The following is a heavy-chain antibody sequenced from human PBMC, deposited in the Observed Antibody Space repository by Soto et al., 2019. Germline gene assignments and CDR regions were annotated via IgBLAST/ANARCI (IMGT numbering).Heavy chain of an antibody. D-gene: IGHD3-16*01. CDR2: FDPEESKT. CDR1: GHILNELS. V-gene: IGHV1-24*01. Sequence: QVQLEQSGAEVKKPGASVKVSCKLSGHILNELSIHWVRQAPGKGLEWMGGFDPEESKTVYAQRFQGRLTITEDTSTDAAYMDRSSLRSEDTAVYFCATVGPFGLHLGEMPFGRDFWGQGTLVFVSS. CDR3: ATVGPFGLHLGEMPFGRDF. J-gene: IGHJ4*02.